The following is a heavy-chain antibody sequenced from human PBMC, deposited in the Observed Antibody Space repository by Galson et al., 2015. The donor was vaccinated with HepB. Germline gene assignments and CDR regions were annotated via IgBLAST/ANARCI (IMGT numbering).Heavy chain of an antibody. D-gene: IGHD2-15*01. Sequence: SLRLSCAASGFTFSSYAMSWVRQAPGKGLEWVSAISGSGGSTYYADSVKGRFTISRDNSKNTLYLQMNSLRAEDTAVYYCAKDDFVVVAATPPAPGLYWGQGTLVTVSS. V-gene: IGHV3-23*01. J-gene: IGHJ4*02. CDR3: AKDDFVVVAATPPAPGLY. CDR2: ISGSGGST. CDR1: GFTFSSYA.